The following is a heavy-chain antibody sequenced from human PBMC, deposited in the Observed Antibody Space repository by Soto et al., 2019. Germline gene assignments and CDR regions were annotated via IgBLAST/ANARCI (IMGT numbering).Heavy chain of an antibody. CDR1: GFTFSSYG. J-gene: IGHJ4*02. D-gene: IGHD4-17*01. Sequence: QVQLAESGGGVVQPGRSLRLTCAASGFTFSSYGMHWVRQAPGKGLEWVAVISYDESEKHYADSVKGRLTISRDNSKNTLYLQMNSLRTEDTAIYYCETARYGDYAPFDFWGQGTLVTVSS. CDR2: ISYDESEK. V-gene: IGHV3-30*03. CDR3: ETARYGDYAPFDF.